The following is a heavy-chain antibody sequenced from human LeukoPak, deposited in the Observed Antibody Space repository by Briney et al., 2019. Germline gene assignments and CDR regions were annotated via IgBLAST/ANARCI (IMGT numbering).Heavy chain of an antibody. CDR2: IYTSGST. CDR3: VRSGSPGYSSGWSWFDP. CDR1: GGSISTYY. J-gene: IGHJ5*02. Sequence: PSETLSLTCTVSGGSISTYYWSWIRQPAGKGLEWIGRIYTSGSTNYNPSLKSRVTISLDTSKNQFSLKLSSVTAADTAVYYCVRSGSPGYSSGWSWFDPWGQGTLVTVSS. D-gene: IGHD6-13*01. V-gene: IGHV4-4*07.